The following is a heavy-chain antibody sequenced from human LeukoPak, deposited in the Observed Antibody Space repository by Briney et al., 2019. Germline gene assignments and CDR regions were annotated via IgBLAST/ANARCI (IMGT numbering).Heavy chain of an antibody. V-gene: IGHV4-34*01. CDR1: GGPFSGYY. CDR3: ARDLGGNSGDY. J-gene: IGHJ4*02. Sequence: SETLSLTCAVYGGPFSGYYWSWIRQPPGKGLEWIGEINHSGSTNYNPSLKSRVTISVDTSKNQFSLKLSSVTAADTAVYYCARDLGGNSGDYWGQGTLVTVSS. CDR2: INHSGST. D-gene: IGHD4-23*01.